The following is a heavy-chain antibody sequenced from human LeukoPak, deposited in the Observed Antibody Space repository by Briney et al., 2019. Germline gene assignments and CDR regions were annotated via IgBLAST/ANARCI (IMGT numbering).Heavy chain of an antibody. V-gene: IGHV3-74*01. CDR1: GFTFSSYW. D-gene: IGHD4-17*01. CDR3: ARLLDYGEYIDY. J-gene: IGHJ4*02. Sequence: PGGSLRLSCAASGFTFSSYWMHWVRQAPGKGLVWVSRINSDGSSTSYADAVKGRYHIPRDNAKNTLYLQMNSLRAEDTAVYYCARLLDYGEYIDYWGQGTLVTVSS. CDR2: INSDGSST.